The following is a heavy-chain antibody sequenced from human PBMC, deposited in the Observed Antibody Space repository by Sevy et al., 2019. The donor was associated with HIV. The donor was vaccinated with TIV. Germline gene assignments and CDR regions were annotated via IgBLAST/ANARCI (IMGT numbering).Heavy chain of an antibody. D-gene: IGHD6-19*01. CDR2: ISGSGGST. V-gene: IGHV3-23*01. J-gene: IGHJ4*02. Sequence: GGSLRLSCAASGFTFSSYAMSWVRQAPGKGLEWVSAISGSGGSTYYADSVKGRFTISRDNSKNTLYLQMNSLRAEDTAVYYCAKVSGWYIWLNYFYYWGQGTLVTVSS. CDR1: GFTFSSYA. CDR3: AKVSGWYIWLNYFYY.